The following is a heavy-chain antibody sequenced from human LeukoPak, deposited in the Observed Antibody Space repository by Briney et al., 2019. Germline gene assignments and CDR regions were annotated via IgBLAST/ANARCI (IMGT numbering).Heavy chain of an antibody. CDR2: IYTSGST. V-gene: IGHV4-59*10. D-gene: IGHD1-26*01. CDR3: ARAEGATTFLPDY. CDR1: GGSVSGYY. J-gene: IGHJ4*02. Sequence: SETLSLTCAVYGGSVSGYYWSWIRQPAGKGLEWIGRIYTSGSTNYNPSLKSRVTMSVDTSKNQFSLKLSSVTAADTAVYYCARAEGATTFLPDYWGQGTLVTVSS.